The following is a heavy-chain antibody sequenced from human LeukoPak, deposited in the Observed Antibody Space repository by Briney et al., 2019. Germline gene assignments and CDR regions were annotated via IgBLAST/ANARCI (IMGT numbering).Heavy chain of an antibody. CDR3: ARLWFGEYMDV. V-gene: IGHV3-20*04. D-gene: IGHD3-10*01. CDR1: GFTFDDYG. J-gene: IGHJ6*03. CDR2: INWNGGST. Sequence: PGGSLRLXCAASGFTFDDYGMSWVRHAPGKGLEWVSGINWNGGSTGYADSVKGRFTISRDNAKNSLYLQMNSLRAEDTALYYCARLWFGEYMDVWGKGTTVTVSS.